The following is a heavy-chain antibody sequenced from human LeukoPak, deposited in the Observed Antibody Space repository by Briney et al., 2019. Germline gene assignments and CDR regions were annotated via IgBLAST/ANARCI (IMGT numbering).Heavy chain of an antibody. J-gene: IGHJ4*02. CDR2: TSHSGTT. CDR3: ARQQGHCDGGSCFAADY. Sequence: PSETLSLTCTVSGGSVTTSHSFWGWVRQTPGKGLEWIGITSHSGTTYYNPSLKSRVTISVDTSKNQFSLRMNSVTATDTAVYYCARQQGHCDGGSCFAADYWGQGTLVTVSS. D-gene: IGHD2-15*01. V-gene: IGHV4-39*01. CDR1: GGSVTTSHSF.